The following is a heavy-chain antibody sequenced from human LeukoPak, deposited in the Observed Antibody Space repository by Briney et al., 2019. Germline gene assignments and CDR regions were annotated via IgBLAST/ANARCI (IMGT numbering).Heavy chain of an antibody. CDR2: INSDGSTT. D-gene: IGHD5-24*01. CDR1: GFTFSSYW. V-gene: IGHV3-74*01. CDR3: AGDTTITHQRDY. J-gene: IGHJ4*02. Sequence: PGGSLRLSCAASGFTFSSYWMHWVRQAPGKGLVWVSRINSDGSTTRYADSVKGRFTISRDNAKNTLYLQMNSLRVEDTAVYYCAGDTTITHQRDYWGQGTLVTVSS.